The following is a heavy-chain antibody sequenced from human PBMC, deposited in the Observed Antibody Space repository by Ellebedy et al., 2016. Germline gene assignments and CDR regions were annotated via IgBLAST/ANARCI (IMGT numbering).Heavy chain of an antibody. Sequence: SVKVSCXPSGGSLTSIAVNWVRQAPGQGLEWMGGIIPVFGTTHYSQRLQGRVTITADDSTNTVYMELTSLRSEDTAVYYCARAVRSAERYLFDYWGQGTLVTVSS. CDR1: GGSLTSIA. J-gene: IGHJ4*02. CDR2: IIPVFGTT. CDR3: ARAVRSAERYLFDY. V-gene: IGHV1-69*13. D-gene: IGHD3-9*01.